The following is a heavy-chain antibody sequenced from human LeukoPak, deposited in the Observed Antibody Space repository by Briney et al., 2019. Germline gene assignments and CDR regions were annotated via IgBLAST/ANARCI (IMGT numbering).Heavy chain of an antibody. CDR2: INPNSGGT. CDR3: ARGMATGRNYYYYYYMDV. J-gene: IGHJ6*03. Sequence: ASVKVSCKASGYTFTGYYMHWVRQAPGQGLEWMGWINPNSGGTNYAQKFQGRVTMTRDTSISTAYMELSSLRSEDTAVYYCARGMATGRNYYYYYYMDVWGKGTTVTVSS. V-gene: IGHV1-2*02. CDR1: GYTFTGYY. D-gene: IGHD5-24*01.